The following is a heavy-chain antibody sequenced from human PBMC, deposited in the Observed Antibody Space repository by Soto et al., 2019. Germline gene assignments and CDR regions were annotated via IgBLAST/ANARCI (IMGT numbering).Heavy chain of an antibody. CDR3: ARPHYFGSGTYWDY. Sequence: ASVKVSCKASGDTLTTYAMHWVRQAPGQWLEWVGWINPANGDTTYSQKFQGRLTITRDTSASTAYMELSSLRSEDTAVYYCARPHYFGSGTYWDYWGQGALVTVSS. CDR2: INPANGDT. J-gene: IGHJ4*02. D-gene: IGHD3-10*01. CDR1: GDTLTTYA. V-gene: IGHV1-3*01.